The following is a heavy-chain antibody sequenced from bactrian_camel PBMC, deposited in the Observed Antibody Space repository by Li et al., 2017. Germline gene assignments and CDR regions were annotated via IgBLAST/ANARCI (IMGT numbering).Heavy chain of an antibody. CDR2: INSGGGTT. CDR3: VTDALYGLSSPSG. Sequence: VQLVESGGGLVQPGGSLRLSCAASGFTFSSYSMSWVRQAPGKGLEWVPRINSGGGTTSYVDSVKGRFTISRDNAKNTVYLQMNSLNAGDTARYYCVTDALYGLSSPSGWGQGTQVTVS. J-gene: IGHJ4*01. V-gene: IGHV3S40*01. D-gene: IGHD1*01. CDR1: GFTFSSYS.